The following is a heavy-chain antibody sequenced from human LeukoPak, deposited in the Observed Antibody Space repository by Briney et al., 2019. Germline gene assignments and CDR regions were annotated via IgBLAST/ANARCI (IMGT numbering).Heavy chain of an antibody. CDR3: ARGSTDIGLGDFDY. CDR2: ISYDGSNK. D-gene: IGHD6-19*01. CDR1: GFTFSSYA. Sequence: PGRSLRLSCAASGFTFSSYAMHWVRQAPGKGLEWVAVISYDGSNKYYADSVKGRFTISRDNSKDTLYLQMNSLRAEDTAVYYCARGSTDIGLGDFDYWGQGTLVTVSS. J-gene: IGHJ4*02. V-gene: IGHV3-30-3*01.